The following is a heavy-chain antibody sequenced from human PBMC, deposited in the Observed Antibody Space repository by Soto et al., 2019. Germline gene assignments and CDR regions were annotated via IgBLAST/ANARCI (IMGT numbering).Heavy chain of an antibody. CDR2: IDWEDEK. Sequence: SGPTLVNPTQTLTLTCSFSGFSLSTLGMSVSWIRQPPGKALEWLALIDWEDEKYFSTSLQTRLSIFKDSSKSHVLLTITNVGPLDAATYFCARVSGSFQKGFDSWGQGTLVTVSS. J-gene: IGHJ4*02. D-gene: IGHD1-26*01. CDR3: ARVSGSFQKGFDS. CDR1: GFSLSTLGMS. V-gene: IGHV2-70*01.